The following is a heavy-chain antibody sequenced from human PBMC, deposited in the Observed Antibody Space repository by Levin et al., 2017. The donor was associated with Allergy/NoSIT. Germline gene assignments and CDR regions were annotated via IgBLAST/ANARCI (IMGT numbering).Heavy chain of an antibody. D-gene: IGHD3-10*01. J-gene: IGHJ4*02. V-gene: IGHV3-30*18. CDR1: GFTFSSYG. CDR3: AKDLVTMVRGVISLDY. CDR2: ISYDGSNK. Sequence: GGSLRLSCAASGFTFSSYGMHWVRQAPGKGLEWVAVISYDGSNKYYADSVKGRFTTSRDNSKNTPYLQMNSLRAEDTAVYYCAKDLVTMVRGVISLDYWGQGTLVTVSS.